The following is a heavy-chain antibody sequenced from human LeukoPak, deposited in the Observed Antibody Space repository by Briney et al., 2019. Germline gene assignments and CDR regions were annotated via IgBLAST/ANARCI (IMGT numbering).Heavy chain of an antibody. CDR1: GDSMSSYY. CDR3: ARGGATPLPY. J-gene: IGHJ4*02. Sequence: MPSETLSLTCTVSGDSMSSYYWSWIRQPPGKGLEWIGYIYYSGSTNCNPSLKSRVTISVDTSKNQFSLKLSSVTAADTAVYYCARGGATPLPYWGQGSLVTVSS. D-gene: IGHD1-26*01. V-gene: IGHV4-59*01. CDR2: IYYSGST.